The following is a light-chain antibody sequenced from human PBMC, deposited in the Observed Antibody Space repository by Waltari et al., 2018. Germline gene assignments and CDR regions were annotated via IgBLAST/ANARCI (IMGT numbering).Light chain of an antibody. CDR3: MTWHSNAVV. J-gene: IGLJ3*02. Sequence: QAVLTQPSSLSASPGASASLTCTLRSGINVGAYRIYWYQKRPGSPPHYLLRYRSDSDKQRGSGVPRLFAGSKGMSANAAILRISGAQSDDEADYYCMTWHSNAVVFGGGTKLTVL. CDR2: YRSDSDK. V-gene: IGLV5-45*02. CDR1: SGINVGAYR.